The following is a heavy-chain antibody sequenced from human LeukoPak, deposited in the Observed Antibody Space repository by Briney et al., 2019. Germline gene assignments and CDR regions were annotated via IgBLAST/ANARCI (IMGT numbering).Heavy chain of an antibody. CDR3: ARAWYYDSSGYAFDI. J-gene: IGHJ3*02. CDR1: GYTFTSYY. Sequence: ASVKVSCKASGYTFTSYYMHWVRQAPGQGLEWMGIINPSGGSTSYAQKFQGRVTMTRDMSTSTVYMELSSLRSEDTAVYYCARAWYYDSSGYAFDIWGQGTMVTVSS. CDR2: INPSGGST. V-gene: IGHV1-46*01. D-gene: IGHD3-22*01.